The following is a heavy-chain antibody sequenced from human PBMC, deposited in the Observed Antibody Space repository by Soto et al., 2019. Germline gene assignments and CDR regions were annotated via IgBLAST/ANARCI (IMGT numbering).Heavy chain of an antibody. CDR3: ARHRSLYTRRAFDY. J-gene: IGHJ4*02. CDR1: GDSISSYY. D-gene: IGHD3-16*01. CDR2: IYYSGST. Sequence: SETLSLTCTVSGDSISSYYWSWIRQPPGKGLEWIGYIYYSGSTNYNPSLKSRVTISVDTSKNQFSLKLSSVTAADTAVFYCARHRSLYTRRAFDYWGQGTLVTVSS. V-gene: IGHV4-59*08.